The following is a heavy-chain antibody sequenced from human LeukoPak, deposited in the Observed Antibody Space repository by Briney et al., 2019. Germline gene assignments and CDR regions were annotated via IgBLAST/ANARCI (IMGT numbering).Heavy chain of an antibody. V-gene: IGHV1-3*02. Sequence: ASVKVSYKASGYTFTSYAMHWVRQAPGQRLEWMGWSNAGNGNTKYSQEFQGRVTITRDTSASTAYMELSSLRSEDMAVYYCARGSDLATGDAFDIWGQGTMVTVSS. CDR3: ARGSDLATGDAFDI. CDR2: SNAGNGNT. J-gene: IGHJ3*02. CDR1: GYTFTSYA. D-gene: IGHD5-12*01.